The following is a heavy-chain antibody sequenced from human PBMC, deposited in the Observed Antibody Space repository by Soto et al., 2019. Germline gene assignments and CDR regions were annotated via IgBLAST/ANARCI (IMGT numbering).Heavy chain of an antibody. CDR1: GGTFSSYA. Sequence: ASVKVSCKASGGTFSSYAISWVRQAPGQGLEWMGGIIPIFGTANYAQKFQGRVTITADESTSTAYMELSSLRSEDTAVYYCAREEGGRYSADDGGSYRFDYWGQGTLVTVSS. V-gene: IGHV1-69*13. J-gene: IGHJ4*02. D-gene: IGHD1-26*01. CDR3: AREEGGRYSADDGGSYRFDY. CDR2: IIPIFGTA.